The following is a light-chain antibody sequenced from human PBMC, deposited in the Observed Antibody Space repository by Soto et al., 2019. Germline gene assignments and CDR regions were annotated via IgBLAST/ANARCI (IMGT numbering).Light chain of an antibody. CDR2: LGS. CDR3: MQALHMYT. Sequence: DIVMTQSPLSLSVTPGEPASISCRSSQSLLHSNGYNYLDWYLQKPGQSPQPLMYLGSRRASGDPDRFSGSRAVTDYTLKISRVEAEDVGVYYCMQALHMYTVGQGTKLEI. J-gene: IGKJ2*01. V-gene: IGKV2-28*01. CDR1: QSLLHSNGYNY.